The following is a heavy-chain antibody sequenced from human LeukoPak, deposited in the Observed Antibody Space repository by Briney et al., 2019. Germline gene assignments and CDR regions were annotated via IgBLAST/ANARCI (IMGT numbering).Heavy chain of an antibody. V-gene: IGHV3-30*04. CDR2: ISYDGGNK. CDR1: GFTFSSYA. J-gene: IGHJ4*02. CDR3: ASDMVRGVITFNFDY. Sequence: PGGSLRLSCAASGFTFSSYAMHWVRQAPGKGLEWVAVISYDGGNKYYADSVKGRFTISRDNSKNTLYLQMNSLRAEDTAVYYCASDMVRGVITFNFDYWGQGTLVTVSS. D-gene: IGHD3-10*01.